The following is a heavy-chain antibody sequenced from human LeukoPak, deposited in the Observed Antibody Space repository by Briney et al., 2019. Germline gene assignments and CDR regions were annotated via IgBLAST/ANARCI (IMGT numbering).Heavy chain of an antibody. CDR2: ISDSSETK. V-gene: IGHV3-48*01. J-gene: IGHJ4*02. CDR3: ARAAGVPAARFDY. CDR1: GFTSSYYS. Sequence: GGSLRLSCAASGFTSSYYSMNWVRQAPGKGLEWVSHISDSSETKYYADSVQGRFTISRDNAKNSLYLQMNSLRAEDTAVYYCARAAGVPAARFDYWGQGALVTVSS. D-gene: IGHD2-2*01.